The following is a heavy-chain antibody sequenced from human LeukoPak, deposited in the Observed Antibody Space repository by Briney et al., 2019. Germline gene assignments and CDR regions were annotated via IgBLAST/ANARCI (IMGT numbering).Heavy chain of an antibody. Sequence: GGSLRLSCAASGFTFSSYWMSWVRQAPGKGLEWVANIKQDGSEKYYVDSVKGRFTISRDNAKNSMYLQMNSLRAEDTAVYYCARIYSSSSGYFDSWGQGTLVTVSS. CDR1: GFTFSSYW. CDR3: ARIYSSSSGYFDS. CDR2: IKQDGSEK. V-gene: IGHV3-7*01. D-gene: IGHD6-6*01. J-gene: IGHJ4*02.